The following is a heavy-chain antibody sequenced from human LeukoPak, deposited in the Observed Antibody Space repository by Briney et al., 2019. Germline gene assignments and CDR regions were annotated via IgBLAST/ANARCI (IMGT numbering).Heavy chain of an antibody. J-gene: IGHJ4*02. V-gene: IGHV4-34*01. CDR3: ARASGNYYFRISFDY. D-gene: IGHD1-26*01. Sequence: SETLSLTCAVYGGSFSGYYWSWIRQPPGKGLEWIGEINHSGSTNYNPSLKSRVTISVDTSKNQFSLKLSSVTAADTAVYYCARASGNYYFRISFDYWGQGTLVTVSS. CDR2: INHSGST. CDR1: GGSFSGYY.